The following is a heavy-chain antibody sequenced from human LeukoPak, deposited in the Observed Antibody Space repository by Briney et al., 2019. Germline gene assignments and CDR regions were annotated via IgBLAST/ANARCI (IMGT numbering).Heavy chain of an antibody. D-gene: IGHD6-19*01. CDR3: ARYSSQNFDY. V-gene: IGHV4-59*08. CDR1: GGSISSYY. Sequence: SETLSLTCTVSGGSISSYYWSWIRQPPGKGLEWIGYIYYSGSTNYNPSLKSRVTISVDTSKNQFSLKLSSVTAADTAVYYCARYSSQNFDYWGQGTLVTVSS. J-gene: IGHJ4*02. CDR2: IYYSGST.